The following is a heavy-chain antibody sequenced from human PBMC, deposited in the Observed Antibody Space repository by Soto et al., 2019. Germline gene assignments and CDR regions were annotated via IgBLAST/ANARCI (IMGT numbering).Heavy chain of an antibody. CDR2: IYRSGAT. CDR1: GFTVTSNY. D-gene: IGHD3-10*01. Sequence: GGSLRLSCAASGFTVTSNYMTWVRQAPGKGLEWVSVIYRSGATYYPDSVRGRFTASRDYSHNTLYLQMDSLRVEDTAVYYCARDSGMIRGSYGVDVWGRGTTVTVS. V-gene: IGHV3-53*01. CDR3: ARDSGMIRGSYGVDV. J-gene: IGHJ6*02.